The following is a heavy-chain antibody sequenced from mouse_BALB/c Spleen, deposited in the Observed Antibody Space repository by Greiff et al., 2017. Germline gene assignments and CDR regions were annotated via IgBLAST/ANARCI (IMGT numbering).Heavy chain of an antibody. CDR1: GYTFTDYA. CDR2: ISTYYGNT. CDR3: ARGGDGFFAY. D-gene: IGHD2-3*01. V-gene: IGHV1-67*01. J-gene: IGHJ3*01. Sequence: QVQLQQSGPELVRPGVSVKISCKGSGYTFTDYAMHWVKQSHAKSLEWIGVISTYYGNTNYNQKFKGKATMTVDKSSSTAYMELARLTSEDSAIYYCARGGDGFFAYWGQGTLVTVSA.